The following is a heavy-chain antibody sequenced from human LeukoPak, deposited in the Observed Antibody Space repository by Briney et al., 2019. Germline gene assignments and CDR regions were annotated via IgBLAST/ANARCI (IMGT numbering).Heavy chain of an antibody. J-gene: IGHJ4*02. V-gene: IGHV4-31*03. CDR2: IYYSGST. CDR3: AREAEAYSSGWYCAVDY. CDR1: GGSISSDNYY. D-gene: IGHD6-19*01. Sequence: SETLSLTCTVSGGSISSDNYYWVWIRQHPGKGLEWIGYIYYSGSTYYKPSLKSRVTISVDTYKNKFSMQLTSVTAAHTAVYYCAREAEAYSSGWYCAVDYWGQGTLVTVSS.